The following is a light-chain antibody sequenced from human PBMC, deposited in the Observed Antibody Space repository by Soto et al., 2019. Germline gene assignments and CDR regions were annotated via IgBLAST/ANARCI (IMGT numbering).Light chain of an antibody. J-gene: IGKJ2*01. CDR1: QTVNSRH. CDR3: QQFDGSRPAFA. CDR2: GAS. Sequence: ESLLTQSPGTLSLSPGERATLSCRASQTVNSRHLNWYQHKPGQAPRLLIYGASIRAAGIPDRFSGSRSGADFNLTITRLEPEDSGVYYCQQFDGSRPAFAFGQGTKLEI. V-gene: IGKV3-20*01.